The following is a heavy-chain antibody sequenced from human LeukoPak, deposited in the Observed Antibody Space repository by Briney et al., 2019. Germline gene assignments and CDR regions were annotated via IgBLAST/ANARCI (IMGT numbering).Heavy chain of an antibody. CDR2: IRYDGSNK. CDR3: AKDFKGSGSYFVYYFDY. V-gene: IGHV3-30*02. D-gene: IGHD3-10*01. J-gene: IGHJ4*02. Sequence: PGGSLRLSCAASGFTFSSYAMSWVRQAPGRGLEWVAFIRYDGSNKYYADSVKGRFTISRDNSKNTLYLQMDSLRAEDTAVYYCAKDFKGSGSYFVYYFDYWGQGTLVTVSS. CDR1: GFTFSSYA.